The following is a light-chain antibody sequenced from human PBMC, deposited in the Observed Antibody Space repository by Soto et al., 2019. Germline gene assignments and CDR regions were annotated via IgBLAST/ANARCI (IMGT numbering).Light chain of an antibody. Sequence: EIVLTQSPGTLSLSPGERATLSCRASQDVDSNYLAWYQQKPGQAPRLLIYGASSGPTGIPDRFSGSGSGTDFTLTISRLEPEDFAVYYCQQYGSSSWTFGQGTKVEIK. V-gene: IGKV3-20*01. J-gene: IGKJ1*01. CDR2: GAS. CDR1: QDVDSNY. CDR3: QQYGSSSWT.